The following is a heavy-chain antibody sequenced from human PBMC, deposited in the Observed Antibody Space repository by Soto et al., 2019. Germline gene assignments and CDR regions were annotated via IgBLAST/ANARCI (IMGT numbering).Heavy chain of an antibody. J-gene: IGHJ4*02. Sequence: ETLSLTCVVSGGSISTSNWWTWVRQAPGKGLEWVSAISGSGGSTYYADSVKGRFTISRDNSKNTLYLQMNSLRAEDTAVYYCAKLPELIVVVIFDYWGQGTLVTVSS. D-gene: IGHD3-22*01. V-gene: IGHV3-23*01. CDR2: ISGSGGST. CDR1: GGSISTSN. CDR3: AKLPELIVVVIFDY.